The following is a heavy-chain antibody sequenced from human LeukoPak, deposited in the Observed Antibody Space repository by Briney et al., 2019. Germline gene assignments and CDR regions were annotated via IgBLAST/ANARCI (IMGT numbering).Heavy chain of an antibody. CDR3: AKFDGSYDY. J-gene: IGHJ4*02. V-gene: IGHV3-11*04. D-gene: IGHD1-26*01. CDR1: GFSFSDYY. CDR2: ISSSDSTI. Sequence: GGSLRLSCVASGFSFSDYYISWIRQGPGEGLEWVSYISSSDSTIYYADSVKGRFTISKDNAKHTLYLQMNSLRAEDTAVYDCAKFDGSYDYWGQGTLVTVSS.